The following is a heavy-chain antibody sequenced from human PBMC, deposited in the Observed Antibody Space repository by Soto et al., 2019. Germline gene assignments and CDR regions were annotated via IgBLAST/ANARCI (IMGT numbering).Heavy chain of an antibody. CDR2: FDPEDGET. D-gene: IGHD6-13*01. CDR1: GYTLTELS. CDR3: ATVFWGTAAGTWWFDP. Sequence: ASVKVSCKVSGYTLTELSMHWVRQAPGKGLEWMGGFDPEDGETIYAQKFQGRVTMTEDKSTATRYMKLSSLRSEDTAVYYCATVFWGTAAGTWWFDPWGQGTLVTVSS. V-gene: IGHV1-24*01. J-gene: IGHJ5*02.